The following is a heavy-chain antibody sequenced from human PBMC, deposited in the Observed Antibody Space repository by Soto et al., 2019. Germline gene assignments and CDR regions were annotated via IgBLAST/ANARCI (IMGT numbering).Heavy chain of an antibody. CDR2: IYHSGST. J-gene: IGHJ6*02. CDR1: GGSISSSNW. CDR3: AGGALGMDV. V-gene: IGHV4-4*02. Sequence: QVQLQESGPGLVKPSGTLSLTCAVSGGSISSSNWWSWVRQPPGKGLEWIGEIYHSGSTNYNPSRXXRXTXXVDKPKHQFPLKRSSVTAADTAVYYCAGGALGMDVWGQGTTVTVPS.